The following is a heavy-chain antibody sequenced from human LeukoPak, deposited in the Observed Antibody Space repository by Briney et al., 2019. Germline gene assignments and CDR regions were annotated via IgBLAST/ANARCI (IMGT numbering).Heavy chain of an antibody. CDR3: ARLSRFLEWLSY. Sequence: SETLSLTCAVYGGSFSGYYWNWIRQPPGKGLEWIGEINHSGSTNYNPSLKSRVTISVDTSKNQFSLKLSSVTAADTAVYYCARLSRFLEWLSYWGQGTLVTVSS. CDR2: INHSGST. D-gene: IGHD3-3*01. V-gene: IGHV4-34*01. J-gene: IGHJ4*02. CDR1: GGSFSGYY.